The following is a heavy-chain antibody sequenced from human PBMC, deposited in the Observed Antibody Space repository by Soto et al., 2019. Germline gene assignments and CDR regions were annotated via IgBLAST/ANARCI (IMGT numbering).Heavy chain of an antibody. J-gene: IGHJ4*02. Sequence: EVQLVESGGGLVQPGGSLRLSCAASGFTVSSNYMSWVRQAPGKGLEWVSVIYSGGSTYYADSVKGPFTISRHNSKNTLYLQMNSLRAEDTAVYYCARATRTYYYDSSGYYSYYFDYWGQGTLVTVSS. CDR1: GFTVSSNY. V-gene: IGHV3-53*04. CDR3: ARATRTYYYDSSGYYSYYFDY. D-gene: IGHD3-22*01. CDR2: IYSGGST.